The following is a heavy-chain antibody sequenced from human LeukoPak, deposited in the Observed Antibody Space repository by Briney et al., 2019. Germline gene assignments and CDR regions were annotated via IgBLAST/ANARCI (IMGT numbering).Heavy chain of an antibody. V-gene: IGHV3-30*02. CDR1: GFTFSSYG. J-gene: IGHJ5*02. Sequence: GGSLRLSCAASGFTFSSYGMHWVRQAPGKGLEWVAFIRYDGSNKYYADSVKGRFTISRDNSKNTLYLQMNSLRAEDTAVYYCAKDPVNDYGETPWFDPWGQGTLVTVSS. D-gene: IGHD4-17*01. CDR2: IRYDGSNK. CDR3: AKDPVNDYGETPWFDP.